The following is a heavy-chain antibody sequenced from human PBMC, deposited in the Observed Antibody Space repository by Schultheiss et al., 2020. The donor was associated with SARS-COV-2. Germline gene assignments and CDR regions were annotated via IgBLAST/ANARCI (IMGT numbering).Heavy chain of an antibody. CDR1: GYTFTSYY. CDR2: INPSGGT. J-gene: IGHJ2*01. CDR3: AREGDFWSGYRKPYWYFDL. D-gene: IGHD3-3*01. V-gene: IGHV1-2*02. Sequence: ASVKVSCKASGYTFTSYYMHWVRQAPGQGLEWMGIINPSGGTNYAQKFQGRVTMTRDTSISTAYMELSRLRSDDTAVYYCAREGDFWSGYRKPYWYFDLWGRGTLVTVSS.